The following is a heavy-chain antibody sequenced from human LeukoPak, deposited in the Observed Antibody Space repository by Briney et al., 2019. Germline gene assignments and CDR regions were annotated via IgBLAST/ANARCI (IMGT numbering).Heavy chain of an antibody. D-gene: IGHD3-22*01. CDR3: ARIPNYDSSGYPMGGELFGY. V-gene: IGHV1-18*01. CDR2: ISAYNGNT. CDR1: GYTFTSYG. J-gene: IGHJ4*02. Sequence: GASVKVSCKASGYTFTSYGISWVRQAPGQGLEWMGWISAYNGNTNYAQKLQGRVTMTTDTSTSTAYMELRSLRSDDTAVYYCARIPNYDSSGYPMGGELFGYWGQGTLVTVSS.